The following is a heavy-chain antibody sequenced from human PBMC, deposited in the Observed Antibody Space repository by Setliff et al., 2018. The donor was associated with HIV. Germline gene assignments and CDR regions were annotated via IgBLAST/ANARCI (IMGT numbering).Heavy chain of an antibody. CDR1: GFMFGNNT. V-gene: IGHV3-49*04. D-gene: IGHD2-8*02. CDR2: IRSKTHGGTT. CDR3: SRALGRCTGDICHDPYSYSMDV. J-gene: IGHJ6*02. Sequence: GGSLRLSCRGSGFMFGNNTLGWVRQAPGKGLGWVGFIRSKTHGGTTEYATSVRCRFTISHDYSKTIAYLQINSLKAEDTAVYYCSRALGRCTGDICHDPYSYSMDVWGQGTTVTVSS.